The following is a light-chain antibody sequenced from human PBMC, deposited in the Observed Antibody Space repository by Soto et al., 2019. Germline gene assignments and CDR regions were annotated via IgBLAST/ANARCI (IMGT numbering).Light chain of an antibody. Sequence: DIQMKQSPSSLSASVGDRVTITCRASQSISSYLDWYQQKPGKAPKLLIYAASSLQSGVPARFSGSGSGTDFTLTISSLQPEDFATYYCQQCDSTPRTFGQGTKVDIK. J-gene: IGKJ1*01. V-gene: IGKV1-39*01. CDR2: AAS. CDR3: QQCDSTPRT. CDR1: QSISSY.